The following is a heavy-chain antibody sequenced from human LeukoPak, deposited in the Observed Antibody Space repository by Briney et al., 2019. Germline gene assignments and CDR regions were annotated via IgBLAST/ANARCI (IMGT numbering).Heavy chain of an antibody. V-gene: IGHV1-2*02. J-gene: IGHJ1*01. Sequence: ASVKVSCKASGYTFTGYYMHWVRQAPGQGLEWMGWINPNSGGTNYAQKFQGRVTMTRDTSISTAYMELSRLRSDDTAVYYCARQDYDSSGYYRFQHWGQGTLVTVSS. CDR2: INPNSGGT. CDR1: GYTFTGYY. CDR3: ARQDYDSSGYYRFQH. D-gene: IGHD3-22*01.